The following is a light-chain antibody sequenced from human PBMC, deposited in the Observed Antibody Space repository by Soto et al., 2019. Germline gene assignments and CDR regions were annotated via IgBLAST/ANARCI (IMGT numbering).Light chain of an antibody. Sequence: EIVLTQSPGTLSVSPGERATLSCRASQSVGRNYLAWYQQKPGQAPRLLIYDASSRATGIPDRFSGSGSGTDFTLTISRLEPEDFAVYYCQQYASSPLTFSGGTKVETK. CDR1: QSVGRNY. CDR3: QQYASSPLT. J-gene: IGKJ4*01. CDR2: DAS. V-gene: IGKV3-20*01.